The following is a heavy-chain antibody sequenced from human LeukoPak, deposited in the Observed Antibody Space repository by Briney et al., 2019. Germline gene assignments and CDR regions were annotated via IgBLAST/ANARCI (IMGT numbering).Heavy chain of an antibody. CDR2: ISSSSSYI. CDR3: ARDPRTDIVATMGRYYGMDV. Sequence: KSGGSLRLSCAASGFTFSSYSMNWVRHAPGKGLEWVSSISSSSSYIYYADSVKGPFTISRDNAKNSLYMQMNSLRAEDTAVYYCARDPRTDIVATMGRYYGMDVWGEGTTVTVSS. J-gene: IGHJ6*04. D-gene: IGHD5-12*01. V-gene: IGHV3-21*01. CDR1: GFTFSSYS.